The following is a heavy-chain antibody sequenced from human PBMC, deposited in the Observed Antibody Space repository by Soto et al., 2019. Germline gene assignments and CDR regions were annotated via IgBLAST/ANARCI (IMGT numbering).Heavy chain of an antibody. CDR2: VFSSVSA. J-gene: IGHJ4*02. CDR3: ARDGMTTGDT. D-gene: IGHD2-21*02. CDR1: GVSVRSYT. Sequence: ETLSLSCLVSGVSVRSYTWSWVRQPANKGLEWIGRVFSSVSATYNPSLKSRVSISMDTPENRISLKLDSVTAADAGVYFCARDGMTTGDTWGPGTLVTVYS. V-gene: IGHV4-4*07.